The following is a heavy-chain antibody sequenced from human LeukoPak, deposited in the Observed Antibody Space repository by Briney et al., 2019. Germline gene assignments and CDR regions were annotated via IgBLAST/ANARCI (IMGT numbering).Heavy chain of an antibody. CDR1: GFTVSSNY. J-gene: IGHJ4*02. CDR2: IYSGGST. D-gene: IGHD1-26*01. CDR3: ARAAVGATMGYYFDY. V-gene: IGHV3-53*01. Sequence: PGGSLRLSCAASGFTVSSNYMSWVRQAPGKGLEWVSVIYSGGSTYYADSVKGRFTISRDNSKNTLYLQMNSLRAEDTAVYYCARAAVGATMGYYFDYWGQGTLVTVSS.